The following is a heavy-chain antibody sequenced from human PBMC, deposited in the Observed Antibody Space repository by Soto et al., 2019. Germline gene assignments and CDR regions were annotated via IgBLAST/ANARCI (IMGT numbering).Heavy chain of an antibody. CDR1: GDSISSYY. V-gene: IGHV4-59*01. Sequence: SETLSLTCTVSGDSISSYYWSWIRQPPGKGLEWIGNIHFSGSTNYNPSLKSRVTISTDTSKNQFSLNLNSVSAADTAVYYCARLLYYDTTGYHYVGAHFDCWGHGTLVTVSS. CDR2: IHFSGST. CDR3: ARLLYYDTTGYHYVGAHFDC. D-gene: IGHD3-22*01. J-gene: IGHJ4*01.